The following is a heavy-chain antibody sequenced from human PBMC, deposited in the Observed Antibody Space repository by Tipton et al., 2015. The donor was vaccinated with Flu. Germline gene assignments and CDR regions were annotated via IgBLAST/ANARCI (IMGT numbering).Heavy chain of an antibody. J-gene: IGHJ6*03. CDR3: ARAYCGGGCYYYYMDV. CDR2: IYYSGST. CDR1: GGSISSYY. Sequence: TLSLTCTVSGGSISSYYWSWIRQPPGKGLEWIGYIYYSGSTNYNPSLKSRVTISVDTSKNQFSLKLSSVTAADTAVYYCARAYCGGGCYYYYMDVWGKGTTVTVSS. D-gene: IGHD2-21*02. V-gene: IGHV4-59*12.